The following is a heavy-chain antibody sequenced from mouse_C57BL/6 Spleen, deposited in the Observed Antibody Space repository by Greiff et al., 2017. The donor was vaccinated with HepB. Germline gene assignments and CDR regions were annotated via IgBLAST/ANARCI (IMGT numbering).Heavy chain of an antibody. CDR1: GYTFTDYN. V-gene: IGHV1-22*01. J-gene: IGHJ4*01. CDR3: AREDYDYSYAMDY. CDR2: INPNNGGT. Sequence: EVKVVESGPELVKPGASVKMSCKASGYTFTDYNMHWVKQSHGKSLEWIGYINPNNGGTSYNQKFKGKATLTVNKSSSTAYMELRSLTSEDSAVYYCAREDYDYSYAMDYWGQGTSVTVSS. D-gene: IGHD2-4*01.